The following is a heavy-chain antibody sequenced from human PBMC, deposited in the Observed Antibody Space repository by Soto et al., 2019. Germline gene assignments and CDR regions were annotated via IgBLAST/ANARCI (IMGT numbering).Heavy chain of an antibody. Sequence: QLQLQESGPGLVKPSETLSLTCTVSGGSISSSSYYWGWIRQPPGKGLEWIGSIYYSGSTYYNPSLKSRVTISVDTSKNQFSLKLSSVTAADKAVYYCARVNSSGLGYWGQGTLVTVSS. CDR2: IYYSGST. D-gene: IGHD6-19*01. CDR3: ARVNSSGLGY. J-gene: IGHJ4*02. CDR1: GGSISSSSYY. V-gene: IGHV4-39*01.